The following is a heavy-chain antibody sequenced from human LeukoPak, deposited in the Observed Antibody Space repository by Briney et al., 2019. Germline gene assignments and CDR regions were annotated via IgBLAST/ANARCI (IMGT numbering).Heavy chain of an antibody. D-gene: IGHD6-19*01. J-gene: IGHJ4*02. CDR1: GGSISSYY. Sequence: SETLSLTCTVSGGSISSYYWSWIRQPAGKGLEWIGRIYTSGSTNYNPSLKSRDTMSVDTPKNQFSLKLSSVTAADTAVYYCARGLSSGADRGLDYWGQGTLVTVSS. V-gene: IGHV4-4*07. CDR2: IYTSGST. CDR3: ARGLSSGADRGLDY.